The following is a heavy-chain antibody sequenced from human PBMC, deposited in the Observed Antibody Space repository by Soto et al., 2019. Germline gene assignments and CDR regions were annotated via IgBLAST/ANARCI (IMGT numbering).Heavy chain of an antibody. Sequence: PGESLKISCKGSGYSFTSYWIGWVRQMPGKGLEWMGIIYPGDSDTRYSPSFQGQVTISADKSISTAYLQWSSLKASDTAMYYCARHGCSSTSCYYFDYWGQGTLVTVSS. CDR1: GYSFTSYW. CDR2: IYPGDSDT. CDR3: ARHGCSSTSCYYFDY. J-gene: IGHJ4*02. V-gene: IGHV5-51*01. D-gene: IGHD2-2*01.